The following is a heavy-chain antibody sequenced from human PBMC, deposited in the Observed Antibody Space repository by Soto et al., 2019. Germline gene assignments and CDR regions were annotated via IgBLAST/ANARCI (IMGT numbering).Heavy chain of an antibody. D-gene: IGHD3-22*01. J-gene: IGHJ3*02. Sequence: EVQLVESGGYLVQPGGSLRLSCSASGFSFSDFAIHWVRQAPGKGLEWVSAISGSGGSTYYADSVKGRFTISRDNSKNTLYLQMNSLRAEDTAVYYCAKDMIVVVITTGSLAFDIWGQGTMVTVSS. CDR2: ISGSGGST. CDR3: AKDMIVVVITTGSLAFDI. CDR1: GFSFSDFA. V-gene: IGHV3-23*04.